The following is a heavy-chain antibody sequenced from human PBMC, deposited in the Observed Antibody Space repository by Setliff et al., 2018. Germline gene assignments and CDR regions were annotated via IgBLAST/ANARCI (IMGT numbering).Heavy chain of an antibody. J-gene: IGHJ5*02. CDR3: ARAPQYTNYWYALSWFDP. CDR1: DGSFSGYY. Sequence: SETLSLTCAVYDGSFSGYYWSWIRQPPGKGLEWIGEIDQGGSTNYNPSLKSRVTISLDTSKNQFSLKLASMTAADTAIYYCARAPQYTNYWYALSWFDPWGQGTLVTVSS. V-gene: IGHV4-34*01. D-gene: IGHD2-8*02. CDR2: IDQGGST.